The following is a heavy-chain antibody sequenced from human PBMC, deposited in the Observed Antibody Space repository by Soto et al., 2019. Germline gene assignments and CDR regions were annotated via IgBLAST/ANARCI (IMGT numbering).Heavy chain of an antibody. Sequence: QVHLVQSGAEVEKPGASVKVSCKASGYTFTDYGISLVRQAPGQGLQWMGWITAFNGNTKYAQQFQGRVTMTTDTSTSTAYMELRSLESDDTAVYYCARISQSDFWSGYYYFFDYWGQGTLVTVSS. CDR1: GYTFTDYG. CDR3: ARISQSDFWSGYYYFFDY. V-gene: IGHV1-18*01. J-gene: IGHJ4*02. CDR2: ITAFNGNT. D-gene: IGHD3-3*01.